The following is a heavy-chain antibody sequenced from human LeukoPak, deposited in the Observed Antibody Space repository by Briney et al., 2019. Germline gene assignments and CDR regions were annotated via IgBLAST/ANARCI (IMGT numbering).Heavy chain of an antibody. J-gene: IGHJ4*02. D-gene: IGHD3-22*01. Sequence: SETLSLTCTVSGGSISSSYYYWVWIRQPRGKGLEWIGTIYYSGNTYYNPSLKSRVTISVDTSMNQFSLKLSSVTAADTALYYCASRSGYYPYWGQGTLVTVSS. CDR1: GGSISSSYYY. V-gene: IGHV4-39*01. CDR3: ASRSGYYPY. CDR2: IYYSGNT.